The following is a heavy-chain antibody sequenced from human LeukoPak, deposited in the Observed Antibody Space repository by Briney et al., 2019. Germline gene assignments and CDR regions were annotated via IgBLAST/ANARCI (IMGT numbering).Heavy chain of an antibody. CDR2: INPSGGST. CDR3: ASPSSGPNYYYYYYMDV. V-gene: IGHV1-46*03. J-gene: IGHJ6*03. D-gene: IGHD6-19*01. Sequence: ASVKVSCKASGYTFTSYYMHWVRQAPGQGLEWMGIINPSGGSTSYAQKFQGRVTMTRDTFTSTVYMELSSLRSEDTAVYYCASPSSGPNYYYYYYMDVWGKGTTVTVSS. CDR1: GYTFTSYY.